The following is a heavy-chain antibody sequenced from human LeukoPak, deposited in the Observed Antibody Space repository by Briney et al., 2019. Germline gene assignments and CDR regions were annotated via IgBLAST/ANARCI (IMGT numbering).Heavy chain of an antibody. D-gene: IGHD1-7*01. J-gene: IGHJ3*02. CDR2: ISFDGNTK. CDR3: ALLNYGAFDI. Sequence: GGSLRLSCAASGFTFSNYGMHWVRQAPGKELEWVAVISFDGNTKHYSDSVKGRFTISRDNSKDTLSLQMNSLRAEDTAVYYCALLNYGAFDIWGQGTKVTVSS. CDR1: GFTFSNYG. V-gene: IGHV3-30*03.